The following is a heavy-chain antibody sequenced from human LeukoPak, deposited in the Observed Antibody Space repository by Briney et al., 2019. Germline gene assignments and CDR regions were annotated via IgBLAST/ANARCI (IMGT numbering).Heavy chain of an antibody. CDR1: GGSISSYY. CDR2: IYYSGST. J-gene: IGHJ4*02. Sequence: MTSETLSLTCTVSGGSISSYYWSWIGQPPGKGLEWIGYIYYSGSTNYNPSLKSRVTISVDTSKNQFSLKLNSVTAADTAVYYCARSYGVGATVYWGQGTLVTVSS. D-gene: IGHD1-26*01. CDR3: ARSYGVGATVY. V-gene: IGHV4-59*08.